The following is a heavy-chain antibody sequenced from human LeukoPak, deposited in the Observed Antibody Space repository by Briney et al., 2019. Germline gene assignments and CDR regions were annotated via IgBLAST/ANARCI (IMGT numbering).Heavy chain of an antibody. CDR3: ARDKDYGHNWFDP. D-gene: IGHD4-17*01. V-gene: IGHV3-33*08. J-gene: IGHJ5*02. CDR1: GFTFRDYY. Sequence: GGSLRLFCAASGFTFRDYYMSWIRQAPGKGLEWVAVIWYDGSNKYYADSVKGRFTISRDNSKNTLYLQMNSLRAEDTAVYYCARDKDYGHNWFDPWGQGTLVTVSS. CDR2: IWYDGSNK.